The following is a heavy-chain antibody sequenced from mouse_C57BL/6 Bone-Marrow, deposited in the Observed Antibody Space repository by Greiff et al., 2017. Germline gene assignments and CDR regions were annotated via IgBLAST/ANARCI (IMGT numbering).Heavy chain of an antibody. CDR3: AKNWDYDNDYAMDD. Sequence: VQLQESGPGLVQPSQSLSITCTVSGFSLTSYGVHWVRQSPGKGLEWLGVIWRGGSTDYNAAFMSRLSITKDNSKSQVFFKMNSLQADDTAIYCCAKNWDYDNDYAMDDGGQGTSVTVSS. CDR2: IWRGGST. CDR1: GFSLTSYG. V-gene: IGHV2-5*01. J-gene: IGHJ4*01. D-gene: IGHD2-4*01.